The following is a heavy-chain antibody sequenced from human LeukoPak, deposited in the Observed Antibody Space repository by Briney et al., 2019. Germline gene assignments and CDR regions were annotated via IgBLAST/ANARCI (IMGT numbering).Heavy chain of an antibody. CDR3: ARDTYYYDSSGYYYFNWYFDL. D-gene: IGHD3-22*01. CDR2: IKEGGSEK. CDR1: GFTFNKYW. J-gene: IGHJ2*01. V-gene: IGHV3-7*01. Sequence: GGSLRLSCAASGFTFNKYWMSWVRQAPGKGLEWVANIKEGGSEKYYVDSVKGRFTISRDNTKNSLYLQMNNVRVEDTAVYYCARDTYYYDSSGYYYFNWYFDLWGRGTLVTVSS.